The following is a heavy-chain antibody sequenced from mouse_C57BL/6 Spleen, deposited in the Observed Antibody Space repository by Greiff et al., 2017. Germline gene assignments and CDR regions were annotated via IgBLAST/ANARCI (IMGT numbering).Heavy chain of an antibody. CDR2: IDPSDSYT. Sequence: VQLQQPGAELVMPGASVKLSCKASGYTFTSYGMHWVKQRPGQGLEWIGEIDPSDSYTNYNQKFKGKSTLTGDKSSSTAYMQLRSLTSEDSAVYFCTIGGTTDYLDYWGQGTTLTVSS. D-gene: IGHD1-1*01. J-gene: IGHJ2*01. V-gene: IGHV1-69*01. CDR3: TIGGTTDYLDY. CDR1: GYTFTSYG.